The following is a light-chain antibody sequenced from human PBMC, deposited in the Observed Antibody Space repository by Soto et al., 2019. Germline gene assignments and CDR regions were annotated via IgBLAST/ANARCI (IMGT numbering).Light chain of an antibody. Sequence: EILLTQSPGTLSLSPGQRATLSCRASESISRDYLAWYQQRLGKAPRLLIYGASSGATGIPDRFSGSGSGTDFTLTISRLEPEDFAIYYCQQYGGVPYTFGQGTKLEIK. J-gene: IGKJ2*01. V-gene: IGKV3-20*01. CDR1: ESISRDY. CDR2: GAS. CDR3: QQYGGVPYT.